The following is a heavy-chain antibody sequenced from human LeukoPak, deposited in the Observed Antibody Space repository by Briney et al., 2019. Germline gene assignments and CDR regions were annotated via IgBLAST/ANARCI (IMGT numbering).Heavy chain of an antibody. CDR3: ARGLITLSIPFDP. J-gene: IGHJ5*02. Sequence: SETLSLTCAVYGGSFSGYYWSWIRQPPGKGLEWIGEINHSGSTNYNPSLKSRVTISVDTSKNQFSLKLSSVTAADTAVYYCARGLITLSIPFDPWGQGTLVTVSS. D-gene: IGHD2/OR15-2a*01. V-gene: IGHV4-34*01. CDR1: GGSFSGYY. CDR2: INHSGST.